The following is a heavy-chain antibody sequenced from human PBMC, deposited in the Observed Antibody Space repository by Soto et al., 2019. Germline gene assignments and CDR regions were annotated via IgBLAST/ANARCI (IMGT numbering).Heavy chain of an antibody. CDR1: RFTFSNYG. CDR3: AKEGPITNWYFDY. J-gene: IGHJ4*02. D-gene: IGHD1-1*01. V-gene: IGHV3-30*18. CDR2: ISYDGNVA. Sequence: QVQLVESEGGVVQPGRSLRLSCTASRFTFSNYGMHWVRQAPGKGLEWVTVISYDGNVAYYADSVKGRFTSSRDNSKNTLYLQMNSLRTEDTAVYYCAKEGPITNWYFDYWGQGTLVTVSS.